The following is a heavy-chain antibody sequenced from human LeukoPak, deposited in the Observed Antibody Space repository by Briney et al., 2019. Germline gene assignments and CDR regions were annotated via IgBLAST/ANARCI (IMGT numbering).Heavy chain of an antibody. CDR2: IYYSGSI. CDR3: ASGVRGGYFDY. Sequence: PSETLSLTCTVSGGSISSYYWSWIRQPPGKGLEWIGYIYYSGSINYNPSLKSRVTISVDTSKNQFSLKLSSVTAADTAVYYCASGVRGGYFDYWGQGTLVTVSS. V-gene: IGHV4-59*01. J-gene: IGHJ4*02. CDR1: GGSISSYY. D-gene: IGHD3-22*01.